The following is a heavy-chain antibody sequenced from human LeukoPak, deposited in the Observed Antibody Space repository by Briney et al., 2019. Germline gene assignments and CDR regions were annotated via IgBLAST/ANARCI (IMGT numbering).Heavy chain of an antibody. Sequence: SETLSLTCAVYGGSFSGYYWSWIRQPPGKGLEWIGEINHSGSTNYNPSLKSRVTISVDTSKNQFSLKLSSVTAADTAVYYCARADLPYRFFDYWGQGTLVTVSS. CDR2: INHSGST. CDR3: ARADLPYRFFDY. D-gene: IGHD3-16*01. V-gene: IGHV4-34*01. CDR1: GGSFSGYY. J-gene: IGHJ4*02.